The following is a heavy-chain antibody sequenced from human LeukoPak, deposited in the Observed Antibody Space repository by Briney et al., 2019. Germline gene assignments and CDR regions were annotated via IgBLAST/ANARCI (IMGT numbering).Heavy chain of an antibody. J-gene: IGHJ1*01. D-gene: IGHD5-12*01. Sequence: SETLSLTCTVSGHSISCYYWSWIRQPPGKGLEWIGYMYYSGTTGYNPSLKSRVTISMDTSKNQFSLKLTSVTAADTAVYYCARVLRGFSGYDLGLIQHWGQGTLVTVSS. CDR1: GHSISCYY. V-gene: IGHV4-59*01. CDR2: MYYSGTT. CDR3: ARVLRGFSGYDLGLIQH.